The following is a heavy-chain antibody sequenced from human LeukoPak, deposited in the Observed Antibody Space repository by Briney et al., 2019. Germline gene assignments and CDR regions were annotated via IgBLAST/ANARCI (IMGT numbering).Heavy chain of an antibody. Sequence: GGSLRLSCAVSGFSVSGYWMTWVRQAPGKGLEWVSAISGSGGSTYYADSVKGRFTISRDNSKNTLYLQMNSLRAEDTAVYYCANGVMNWGQGTLVTVSS. V-gene: IGHV3-23*01. D-gene: IGHD3-16*01. J-gene: IGHJ4*02. CDR2: ISGSGGST. CDR3: ANGVMN. CDR1: GFSVSGYW.